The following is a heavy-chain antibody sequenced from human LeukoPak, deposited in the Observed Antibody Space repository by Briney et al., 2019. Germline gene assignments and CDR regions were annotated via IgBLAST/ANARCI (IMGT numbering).Heavy chain of an antibody. J-gene: IGHJ3*02. CDR2: IIPILGIA. CDR1: GGTFSSYA. V-gene: IGHV1-69*04. D-gene: IGHD3-22*01. CDR3: ARKPGYYDSRTGGDAFDI. Sequence: GASVKVSCKASGGTFSSYAISWVRQAPGQGLEWMGRIIPILGIANYAQKFQGRVTITADKSTSTAYMELSSLRSEDTAVYYCARKPGYYDSRTGGDAFDIWGQGTMVTVSS.